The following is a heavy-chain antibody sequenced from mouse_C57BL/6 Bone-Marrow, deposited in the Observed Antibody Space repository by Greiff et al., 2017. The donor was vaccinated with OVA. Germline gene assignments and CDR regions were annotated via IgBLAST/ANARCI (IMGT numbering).Heavy chain of an antibody. D-gene: IGHD1-1*01. Sequence: VQLQQSVAELVRPGASVKLSCTASGFNIKNTYMHWVKQRPEQGLEWIGRIDPANGNTKYAPKFKGKATITADTSSNTSYLQLTSLTSENTAIYYCAFYYYGSSYYFDSWGQGTTLTVSS. J-gene: IGHJ2*01. CDR3: AFYYYGSSYYFDS. CDR1: GFNIKNTY. V-gene: IGHV14-3*01. CDR2: IDPANGNT.